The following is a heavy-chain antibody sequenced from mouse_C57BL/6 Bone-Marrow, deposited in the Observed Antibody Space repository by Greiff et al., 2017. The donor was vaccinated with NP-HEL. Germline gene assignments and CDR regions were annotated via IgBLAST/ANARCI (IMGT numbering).Heavy chain of an antibody. V-gene: IGHV1-64*01. J-gene: IGHJ2*01. Sequence: QVQLQQPGAELVKPGASVKLSCKASGYTFTSYWMHWVKQRPGQGLEWIGMIHPNSGSTNYNEKFKGKATLTVDKSSSTAYMQLSSLTSEDSAVYYCAPDYGRCPFDYWGQGTTLTVAS. CDR2: IHPNSGST. CDR1: GYTFTSYW. CDR3: APDYGRCPFDY. D-gene: IGHD1-2*01.